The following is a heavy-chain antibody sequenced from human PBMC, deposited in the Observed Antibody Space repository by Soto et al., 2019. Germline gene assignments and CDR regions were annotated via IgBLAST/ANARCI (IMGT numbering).Heavy chain of an antibody. CDR2: ISYDGSNK. CDR3: ARDLDTTVVPATALIDY. Sequence: QVQLVESGGGVVQPGRSLRLSCAASGFTFSSYAMNWVRQAPGKGLEWVAVISYDGSNKYYADSVKGRFTISRDNSKNTLYLHMNSLRPEDTAVYYCARDLDTTVVPATALIDYWGQGTLVTVSS. J-gene: IGHJ4*02. V-gene: IGHV3-30-3*01. D-gene: IGHD4-17*01. CDR1: GFTFSSYA.